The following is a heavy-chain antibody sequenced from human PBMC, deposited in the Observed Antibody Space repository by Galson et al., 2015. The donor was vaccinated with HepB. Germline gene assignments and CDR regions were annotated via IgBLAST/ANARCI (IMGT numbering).Heavy chain of an antibody. D-gene: IGHD3-10*01. CDR1: GFTFSSYS. V-gene: IGHV3-30*03. Sequence: SLRLSCAASGFTFSSYSMHWVRQAPGEGLEWVAIISYDGNTKYADSVKGRFTISRDNSKNTLFLQMNSLRAEDTAVYYCAREPYLYDSGSYDYWGQGTLVTVSS. J-gene: IGHJ4*02. CDR2: ISYDGNTK. CDR3: AREPYLYDSGSYDY.